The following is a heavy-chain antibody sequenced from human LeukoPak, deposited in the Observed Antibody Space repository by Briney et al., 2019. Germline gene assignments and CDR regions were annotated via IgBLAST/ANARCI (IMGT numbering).Heavy chain of an antibody. CDR3: VKMKGPERRHCFDY. CDR1: EFTFA. D-gene: IGHD1-1*01. CDR2: VNGRGDDS. J-gene: IGHJ4*02. Sequence: GGSLRLSCVVSEFTFAVSWVRKAPGKGLEWVSTVNGRGDDSFHADSVKGRFTISRDTSSNTLYLHMSSLRAADTAMYYCVKMKGPERRHCFDYWSQGTQLIVSS. V-gene: IGHV3-23*01.